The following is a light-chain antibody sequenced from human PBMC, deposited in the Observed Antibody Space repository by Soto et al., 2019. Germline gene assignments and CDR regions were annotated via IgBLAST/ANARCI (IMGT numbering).Light chain of an antibody. CDR2: GAS. V-gene: IGKV3-15*01. J-gene: IGKJ1*01. Sequence: EIVMTQSPATLSVSPGERATLSCSASQSVSSNLAWYQQKPGQPPRLLIYGASTRATGIPARFSGSGSGTEFTLTISSLQSGDFAVYYCQQYNNWLTWTFGQGTKVDIK. CDR3: QQYNNWLTWT. CDR1: QSVSSN.